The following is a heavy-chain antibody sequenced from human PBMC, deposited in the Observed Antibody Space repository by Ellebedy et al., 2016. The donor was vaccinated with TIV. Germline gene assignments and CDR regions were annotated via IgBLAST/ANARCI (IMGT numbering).Heavy chain of an antibody. Sequence: SETLSLTCSVSGASMKSHFWNWIRQPPGKGLEWIGYSYDTGSTNYSPSHKSRITMSVDTSNSQFSLILTSVTAADTAVYFCARGSRDGDNFFFDYWGQGALVSVSS. D-gene: IGHD5-24*01. J-gene: IGHJ4*02. CDR3: ARGSRDGDNFFFDY. CDR1: GASMKSHF. V-gene: IGHV4-59*11. CDR2: SYDTGST.